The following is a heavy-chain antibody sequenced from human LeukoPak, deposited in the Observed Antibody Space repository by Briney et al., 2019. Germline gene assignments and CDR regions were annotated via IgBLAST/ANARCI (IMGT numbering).Heavy chain of an antibody. CDR1: GFTFTKYW. CDR3: ASNWGSGY. Sequence: GDSLRLSCAASGFTFTKYWMTWVRQAPGKGLEWVASIQQDGSEKYYVDSVKGRFTISRDNAKNSLYLQMNSLRAEDTAVYYCASNWGSGYWGQGTLVTVSS. CDR2: IQQDGSEK. V-gene: IGHV3-7*01. J-gene: IGHJ4*02. D-gene: IGHD7-27*01.